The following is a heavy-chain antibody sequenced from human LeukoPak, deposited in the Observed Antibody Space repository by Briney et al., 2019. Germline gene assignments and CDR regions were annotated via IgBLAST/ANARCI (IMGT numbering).Heavy chain of an antibody. CDR2: IIPIFGTA. V-gene: IGHV1-69*05. J-gene: IGHJ4*02. CDR1: GGTFSSYA. Sequence: SVKVSCKASGGTFSSYAISWVRQAPGQGLEWMGGIIPIFGTANYAQKFQGRVTITTDESTSTAYMELSSLRSEDTAVYYCARTQKPISYFDYWGQGTLVTVSS. CDR3: ARTQKPISYFDY. D-gene: IGHD3-3*02.